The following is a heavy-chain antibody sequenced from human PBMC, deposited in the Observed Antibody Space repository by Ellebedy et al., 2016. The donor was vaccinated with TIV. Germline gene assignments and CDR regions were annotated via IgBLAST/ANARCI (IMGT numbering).Heavy chain of an antibody. CDR3: ARGRRFVYYYAIDV. CDR2: IYSSGDT. CDR1: GGPILRSSSYY. Sequence: MPSETLSLTCSVSGGPILRSSSYYWGWLRQPPWKALEWLGSIYSSGDTYYKPSLKSRVTISVATAKNQFSLELSSVTAADTAVYYCARGRRFVYYYAIDVWGQGTTVTVSS. J-gene: IGHJ6*02. V-gene: IGHV4-39*01. D-gene: IGHD3-3*01.